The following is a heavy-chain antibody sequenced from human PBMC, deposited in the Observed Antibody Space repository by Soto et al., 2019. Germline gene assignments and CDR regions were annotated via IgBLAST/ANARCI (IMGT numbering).Heavy chain of an antibody. V-gene: IGHV3-23*01. CDR1: GSSFGSYA. D-gene: IGHD3-3*01. Sequence: SLRLSCAASGSSFGSYALSWVRQAPGKGLEWVSTISGSDGKTFYADSVKGRFSISRDTSQSTLYLQMNSLRADDTAMYYCARWSYLDYWGQGTRVTVSS. CDR2: ISGSDGKT. CDR3: ARWSYLDY. J-gene: IGHJ4*02.